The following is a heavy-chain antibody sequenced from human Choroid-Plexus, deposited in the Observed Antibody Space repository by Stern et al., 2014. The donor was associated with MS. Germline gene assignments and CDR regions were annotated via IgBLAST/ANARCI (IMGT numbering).Heavy chain of an antibody. J-gene: IGHJ4*02. D-gene: IGHD3-22*01. CDR3: ARGPPDYYDSSGYSTY. V-gene: IGHV4-31*03. CDR2: IYYSGST. CDR1: GGSISSGGYY. Sequence: VQLVESGPGLVKPSQTLSLTCTVSGGSISSGGYYWSWIRQHPGKGLEWIGYIYYSGSTYYNPSLKSRVSISVDTSKNQFSLKLSSVTAADTAVYYCARGPPDYYDSSGYSTYWGQGTLVTVSS.